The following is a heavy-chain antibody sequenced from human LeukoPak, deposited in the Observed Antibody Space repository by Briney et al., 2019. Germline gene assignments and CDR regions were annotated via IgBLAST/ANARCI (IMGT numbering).Heavy chain of an antibody. CDR1: GFTFSSYS. CDR2: ISSSSSTI. J-gene: IGHJ4*02. D-gene: IGHD2-21*02. CDR3: ARERSVVVTAPFDY. Sequence: GGSLRLSCVASGFTFSSYSMNWVRQAPGKGLEWVSYISSSSSTIYNADSVKGRFTISRDNAKNSLYLQMNSLRDEDTAVYHCARERSVVVTAPFDYWGQGTLVTVSS. V-gene: IGHV3-48*02.